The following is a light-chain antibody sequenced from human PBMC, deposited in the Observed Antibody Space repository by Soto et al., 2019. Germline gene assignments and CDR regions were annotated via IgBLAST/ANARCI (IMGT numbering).Light chain of an antibody. J-gene: IGKJ5*01. Sequence: EIVLTQSPGTLSVSPGDRVTLSCRASQSISINLAWYQHKPGQAPRLLIHGASTRATGVPARISGSGSGTEFTLTISSLQSEDFAVYYCQQYHNWPPITFGQGTRLEIK. CDR2: GAS. V-gene: IGKV3D-15*01. CDR1: QSISIN. CDR3: QQYHNWPPIT.